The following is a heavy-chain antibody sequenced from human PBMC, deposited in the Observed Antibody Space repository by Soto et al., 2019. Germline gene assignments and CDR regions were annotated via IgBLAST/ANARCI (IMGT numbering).Heavy chain of an antibody. J-gene: IGHJ5*02. CDR3: ARLRRPYNWFDP. CDR1: GDSISSYF. CDR2: IYYSGST. V-gene: IGHV4-59*08. Sequence: QVQLQESGPGLVKPSETLSLTCTVSGDSISSYFWNWIRQPPGKGLAWVGYIYYSGSTNYNPSLESRVTISIVPSKNQFSLKLSSVTAADTAMYYCARLRRPYNWFDPWGQGTLVTVSS.